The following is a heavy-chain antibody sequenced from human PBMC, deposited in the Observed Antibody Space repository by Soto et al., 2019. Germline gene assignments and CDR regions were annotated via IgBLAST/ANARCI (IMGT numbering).Heavy chain of an antibody. CDR3: AKSGYCSGGNCYWYFDL. D-gene: IGHD2-15*01. V-gene: IGHV3-30*18. CDR1: GFTFSSYG. Sequence: QVQLVESGGGVVQPGRSLRLSCAASGFTFSSYGMHWVRQAPGKGLEWMAVMSYDGNIKYYADSVKGRFAISRDNSKNTLYLQMNSLRAEDTAVYYCAKSGYCSGGNCYWYFDLWGRGTLVTVSS. J-gene: IGHJ2*01. CDR2: MSYDGNIK.